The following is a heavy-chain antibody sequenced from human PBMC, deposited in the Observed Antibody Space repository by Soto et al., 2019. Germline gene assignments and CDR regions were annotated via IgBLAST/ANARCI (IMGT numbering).Heavy chain of an antibody. CDR3: AREVVKYSSSWYGDYYYGMDV. CDR2: INPSGGST. V-gene: IGHV1-46*01. Sequence: ASVKVSCKASGYTFTSYYMHWVRHAPGQGXEWMGIINPSGGSTSYAQKFQGRVTMTRDTSTSTVYMELSSLRSEDTAVYYCAREVVKYSSSWYGDYYYGMDVWGQGTTVTVSS. CDR1: GYTFTSYY. D-gene: IGHD6-13*01. J-gene: IGHJ6*02.